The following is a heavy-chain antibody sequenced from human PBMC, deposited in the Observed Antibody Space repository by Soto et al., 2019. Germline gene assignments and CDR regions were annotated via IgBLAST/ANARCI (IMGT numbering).Heavy chain of an antibody. D-gene: IGHD4-17*01. CDR2: ISGSGGST. CDR1: GFTFSSYA. CDR3: AKDTVTNYYYYYYMDV. V-gene: IGHV3-23*01. J-gene: IGHJ6*03. Sequence: EVQLLESGGGLVQPGGSLRLSCAASGFTFSSYAMSWVRQAPGKGLEWVSAISGSGGSTYYADSVKGRFTISRDNSKNTLYLQMNSLRVEDTAVYYCAKDTVTNYYYYYYMDVWGKGTTVTVSS.